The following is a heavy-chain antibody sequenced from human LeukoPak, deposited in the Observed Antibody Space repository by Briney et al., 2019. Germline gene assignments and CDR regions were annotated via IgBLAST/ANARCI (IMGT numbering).Heavy chain of an antibody. J-gene: IGHJ4*02. Sequence: GRSLRLSCAASGFTFSSYAMHWVRQAPGKGLEWVAVISYDGSNKYYADSVKGRFTISRDNSKNTLYLQMNSLRAEDTAVYYCAKDLKRGPPRDSGYWGQGTLVTVSS. CDR2: ISYDGSNK. CDR1: GFTFSSYA. CDR3: AKDLKRGPPRDSGY. V-gene: IGHV3-30*04. D-gene: IGHD6-19*01.